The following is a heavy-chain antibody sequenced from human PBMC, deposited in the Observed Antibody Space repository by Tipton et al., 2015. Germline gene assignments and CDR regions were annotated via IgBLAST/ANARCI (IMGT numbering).Heavy chain of an antibody. CDR3: ARDLEHGMDV. J-gene: IGHJ6*02. V-gene: IGHV4-61*01. CDR2: ISFSDTT. Sequence: TLSLTCTVSSGSIISSSYSWGWIRQPPGKGLEWIGYISFSDTTHYNPSLKSRITISLNTSKNQFSLKMSSVTAADTAVYFCARDLEHGMDVWGQGTTVTVS. CDR1: SGSIISSSYS.